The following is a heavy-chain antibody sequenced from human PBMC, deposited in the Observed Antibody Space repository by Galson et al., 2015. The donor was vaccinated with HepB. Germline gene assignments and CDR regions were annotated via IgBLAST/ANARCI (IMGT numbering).Heavy chain of an antibody. Sequence: SLRLSCAASGFAFRNSAITWVRQVPGKGLEWVSGVSTSGDRTYYPDSVRGRFSMSRDNSKNTVYLQMNDLRPEDTAIYYCAKSGYDGSGYGFNDYWGQGTLVTVTS. CDR1: GFAFRNSA. CDR3: AKSGYDGSGYGFNDY. CDR2: VSTSGDRT. V-gene: IGHV3-23*01. J-gene: IGHJ4*02. D-gene: IGHD3-22*01.